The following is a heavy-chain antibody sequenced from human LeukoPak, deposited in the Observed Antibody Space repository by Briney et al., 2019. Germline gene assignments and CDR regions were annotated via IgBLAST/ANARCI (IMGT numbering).Heavy chain of an antibody. D-gene: IGHD3-10*01. CDR3: ARQPWFGEFEDSNWFDP. CDR1: GYSFSDYW. CDR2: IYPGDSDA. J-gene: IGHJ5*02. V-gene: IGHV5-51*01. Sequence: GESLKISCKGSGYSFSDYWIGWVRQMPEKGLEWLGIIYPGDSDARYNPSFQGQVTFSADKSINTAYLQWSSLKASDTAMYYCARQPWFGEFEDSNWFDPWGQGTLVTVSS.